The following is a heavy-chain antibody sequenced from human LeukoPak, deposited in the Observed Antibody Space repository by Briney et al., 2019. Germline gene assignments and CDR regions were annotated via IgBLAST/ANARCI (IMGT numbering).Heavy chain of an antibody. Sequence: PGRSLRLSCAASGFTFSSYAMHWVRQAPGKGLEWVAVISYDGSNKYYADSVKGRFTISRDNSKNTLYLQMNSLRAEDTAVYYCARHERGNDYGGNSLSYGMDVWGQGTTVTVSS. J-gene: IGHJ6*02. CDR1: GFTFSSYA. CDR2: ISYDGSNK. D-gene: IGHD4-23*01. V-gene: IGHV3-30-3*01. CDR3: ARHERGNDYGGNSLSYGMDV.